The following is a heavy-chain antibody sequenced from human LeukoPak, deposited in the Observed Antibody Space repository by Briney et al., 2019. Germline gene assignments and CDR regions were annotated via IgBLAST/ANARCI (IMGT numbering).Heavy chain of an antibody. D-gene: IGHD2-15*01. Sequence: SETLSLTCTVSGGSISSSSHFWSWIRQPPGKGLEWIGSIYYSGNTYYNSSLKSRVTISVDTSKNQFSLKLSSVTAADTPVYYCARHENIVVVVAATGFDNWGQGTLVTVSS. J-gene: IGHJ4*02. CDR3: ARHENIVVVVAATGFDN. CDR1: GGSISSSSHF. V-gene: IGHV4-39*01. CDR2: IYYSGNT.